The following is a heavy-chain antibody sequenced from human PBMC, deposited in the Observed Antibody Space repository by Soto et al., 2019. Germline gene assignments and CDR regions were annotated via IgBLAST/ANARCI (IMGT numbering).Heavy chain of an antibody. D-gene: IGHD3-22*01. CDR3: ARSYDSSGYYRRFDY. V-gene: IGHV4-31*03. CDR2: IYYSGST. CDR1: GGSISSGGYY. Sequence: SETLSLTCTVSGGSISSGGYYWIWIRQHPGKGLEWIGYIYYSGSTYYNPSLKSRVTISVDTSKNQFSLKLSSVTAADTAVYCCARSYDSSGYYRRFDYWGQGTLVTVS. J-gene: IGHJ4*02.